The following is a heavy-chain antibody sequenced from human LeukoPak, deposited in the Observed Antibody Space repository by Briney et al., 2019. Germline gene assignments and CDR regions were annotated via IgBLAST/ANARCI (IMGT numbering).Heavy chain of an antibody. J-gene: IGHJ4*02. CDR2: IYSGGST. D-gene: IGHD1-26*01. V-gene: IGHV3-53*01. Sequence: PGGSLRLSCAASGFTVSSNYMSWVRQAPGKGLEWVSVIYSGGSTYYADSVKDRFTISRDNSKNTLYLQMNSLRAEDTAVYYCARGGSGSYSLDFDYWGQGTLVTVSS. CDR1: GFTVSSNY. CDR3: ARGGSGSYSLDFDY.